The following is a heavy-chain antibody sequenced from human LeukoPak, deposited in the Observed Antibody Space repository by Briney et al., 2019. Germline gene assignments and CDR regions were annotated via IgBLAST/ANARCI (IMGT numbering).Heavy chain of an antibody. CDR2: ISSSSSYI. D-gene: IGHD3-3*01. CDR1: GFTFSSYS. J-gene: IGHJ1*01. V-gene: IGHV3-21*01. Sequence: GGSLRLSYAASGFTFSSYSMNWVRQAPGKGLEWVSSISSSSSYIYYADSVKGRFTISRDNAKNSLYLQMNSLRAEDTAVYYCARDARFLEWLSSAEYFQHWGQGTLVTVSS. CDR3: ARDARFLEWLSSAEYFQH.